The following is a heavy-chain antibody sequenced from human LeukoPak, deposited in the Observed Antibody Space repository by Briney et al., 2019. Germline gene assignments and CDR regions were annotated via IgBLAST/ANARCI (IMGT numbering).Heavy chain of an antibody. CDR1: GYTFTSYG. CDR2: ISAYNGNT. D-gene: IGHD3-9*01. CDR3: ARVDDDILTGPPEY. J-gene: IGHJ4*02. Sequence: ASVKVSCKASGYTFTSYGISWVRQAPGQGLEWMGWISAYNGNTNYAQKLQGRVTMTTDTSTSTAYMELRSLRSDDTAVYYCARVDDDILTGPPEYWGQGTLVTVSS. V-gene: IGHV1-18*01.